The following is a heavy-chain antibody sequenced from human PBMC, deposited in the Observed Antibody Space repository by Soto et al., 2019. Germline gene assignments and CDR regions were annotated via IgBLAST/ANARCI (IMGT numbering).Heavy chain of an antibody. CDR1: GYTFTSYG. CDR3: ARGGFNNWFDP. Sequence: GASAEVCCKASGYTFTSYGMRWVQQAPGQGLEWMGWISAYNGNTNYAQKLQGRVTMTTDTSTSTAYMELRSLRSDDTAVYYCARGGFNNWFDPWGQGTLVTVSS. V-gene: IGHV1-18*01. J-gene: IGHJ5*02. CDR2: ISAYNGNT.